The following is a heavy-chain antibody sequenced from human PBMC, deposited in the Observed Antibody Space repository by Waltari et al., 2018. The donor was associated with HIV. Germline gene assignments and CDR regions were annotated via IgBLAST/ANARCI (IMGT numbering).Heavy chain of an antibody. J-gene: IGHJ4*02. CDR3: ASTNYYDSSGYDY. V-gene: IGHV4-4*02. D-gene: IGHD3-22*01. CDR1: GGSIRSSNW. CDR2: IYHSGST. Sequence: QVQLQESGPGLVKPSGTLSLTCAVSGGSIRSSNWWSWVRPPPGKGLEWIGEIYHSGSTNYSPPLKSRVTISVDKSKNQFSLKLSSVTAADTAVYYCASTNYYDSSGYDYWGQGTLVTVSS.